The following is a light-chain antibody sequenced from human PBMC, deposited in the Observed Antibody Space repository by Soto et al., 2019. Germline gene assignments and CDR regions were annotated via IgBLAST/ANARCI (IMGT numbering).Light chain of an antibody. CDR3: QKSYSSPRT. CDR1: QSISTY. Sequence: DIQMTQSPSSLSASIGDRVTITCRASQSISTYLSWYQKKAGKAPKLLISAASTLRDGVPPRFSGSGSGTDFTLTISSLQPEDFAVYYCQKSYSSPRTFGQGTKVEIK. V-gene: IGKV1-39*01. CDR2: AAS. J-gene: IGKJ1*01.